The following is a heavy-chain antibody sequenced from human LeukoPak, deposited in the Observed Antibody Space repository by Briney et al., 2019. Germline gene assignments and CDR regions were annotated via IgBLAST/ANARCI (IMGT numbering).Heavy chain of an antibody. CDR2: ISWISGSI. Sequence: PGGSLRLSCAASGFTFDDYAMHWVRQAPGKGLEWVSGISWISGSIGYADSVKGRFTISRDNAKNSLYLQMNSLRAEDTALYYCAKDFKSYSSRYYYYGMDVWGQGTTVTVSS. CDR1: GFTFDDYA. J-gene: IGHJ6*02. CDR3: AKDFKSYSSRYYYYGMDV. V-gene: IGHV3-9*01. D-gene: IGHD6-13*01.